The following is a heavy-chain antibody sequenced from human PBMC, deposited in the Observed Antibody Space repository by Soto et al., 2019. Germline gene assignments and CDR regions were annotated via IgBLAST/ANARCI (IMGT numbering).Heavy chain of an antibody. CDR3: ARGGIAAAAPPDY. CDR1: GGSISSGGYY. V-gene: IGHV4-31*03. Sequence: QVQLQESGPGLVKPSQTLSLTCTVSGGSISSGGYYWSWIRQHPGKGLEWIGYIYYSGSTYYNPSLSSRGTXSXDXXKNQGSLKLSSVTAADTAVYYCARGGIAAAAPPDYWGQGTLVTVSS. J-gene: IGHJ4*02. CDR2: IYYSGST. D-gene: IGHD6-13*01.